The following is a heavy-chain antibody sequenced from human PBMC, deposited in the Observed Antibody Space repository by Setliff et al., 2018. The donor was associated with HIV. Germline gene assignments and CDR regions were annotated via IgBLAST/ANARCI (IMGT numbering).Heavy chain of an antibody. CDR2: IYHSGNT. J-gene: IGHJ4*02. D-gene: IGHD3-22*01. Sequence: PSETLSLTCTVSGDSISSDFYWGWIRQPPGKGLEWIASIYHSGNTYYMPSLQSRVTISVDMSKNQFSLKLNSVTAADTAVYYCARLTTTYYYDSSAYYHPVWGQGTLVTVSS. CDR3: ARLTTTYYYDSSAYYHPV. CDR1: GDSISSDFY. V-gene: IGHV4-38-2*02.